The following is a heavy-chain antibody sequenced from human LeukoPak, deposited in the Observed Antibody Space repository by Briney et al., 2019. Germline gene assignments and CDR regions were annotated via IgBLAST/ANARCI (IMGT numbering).Heavy chain of an antibody. Sequence: GASVKVSCKASGGTFSSYAISWVRQAPGQGLEWMGGIIPIFGTANYAQKFQGRVTITADESTSTAYMELSSLRSEDTAVYYCARGREYYDSSGYFDYWGQGTLVTVSS. D-gene: IGHD3-22*01. J-gene: IGHJ4*02. CDR2: IIPIFGTA. V-gene: IGHV1-69*13. CDR3: ARGREYYDSSGYFDY. CDR1: GGTFSSYA.